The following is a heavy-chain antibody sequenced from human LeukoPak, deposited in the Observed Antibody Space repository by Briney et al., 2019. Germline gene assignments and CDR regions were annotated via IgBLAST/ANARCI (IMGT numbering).Heavy chain of an antibody. CDR1: GFTFDDYA. CDR3: ASDVTLIVTFIGDAFDI. J-gene: IGHJ3*02. Sequence: PGRSLRLSCAASGFTFDDYAMHWVRQAPGKGLEWVATIDWNGDNTAYADSVKGRFTISRDNAKNSLYLQMNSLRAEDTALYYCASDVTLIVTFIGDAFDIWGQGTMVTVSS. V-gene: IGHV3-20*04. CDR2: IDWNGDNT. D-gene: IGHD3-22*01.